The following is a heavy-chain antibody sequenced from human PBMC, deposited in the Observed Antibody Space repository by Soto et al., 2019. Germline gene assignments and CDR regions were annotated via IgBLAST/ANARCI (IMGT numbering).Heavy chain of an antibody. Sequence: EVQLLESGGGFVKPGGSLRLSCAASGFAFQNAWMSWVRQGPGKGLEWVGHIKSNREGGTTNYATPVKGRFTISRDDSTRTLYLQMNSLKIEDSAVYYCKGDSSVDPWGQGTLVTVSA. CDR3: KGDSSVDP. V-gene: IGHV3-15*06. CDR2: IKSNREGGTT. CDR1: GFAFQNAW. D-gene: IGHD3-16*01. J-gene: IGHJ5*02.